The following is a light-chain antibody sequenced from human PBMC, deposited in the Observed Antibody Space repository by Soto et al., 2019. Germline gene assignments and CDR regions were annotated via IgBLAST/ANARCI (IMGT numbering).Light chain of an antibody. J-gene: IGLJ2*01. V-gene: IGLV2-14*01. CDR2: DVT. CDR3: SSCRSLSNTPITVL. CDR1: SSDVGGYNY. Sequence: QSALTQPASVSESPGQSITISCTGTSSDVGGYNYVSWFQQHPGKAPKLLIYDVTNRPSGVSNRFSGSKSGNTASLTISGIQAEDEANYYCSSCRSLSNTPITVLFGRGTQLTVL.